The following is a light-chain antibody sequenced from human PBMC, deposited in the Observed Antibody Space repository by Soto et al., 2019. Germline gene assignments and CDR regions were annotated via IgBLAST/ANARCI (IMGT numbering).Light chain of an antibody. CDR3: AAWDDSLNGPL. J-gene: IGLJ2*01. V-gene: IGLV1-44*01. CDR2: SNN. Sequence: QSVLTQPPSASGTPGQRVTNSCSGSSSNIGGNSVNWYQQLPGTAPKLLIYSNNQRSSGVPDRFSGSKSVTSASLAISGLQSEDEADYYCAAWDDSLNGPLFGGGTKLTVL. CDR1: SSNIGGNS.